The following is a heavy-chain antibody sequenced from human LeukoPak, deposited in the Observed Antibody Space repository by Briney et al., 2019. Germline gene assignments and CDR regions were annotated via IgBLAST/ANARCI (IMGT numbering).Heavy chain of an antibody. CDR3: ARDLNYYDSSGYGH. D-gene: IGHD3-22*01. CDR1: GFTFSTNY. CDR2: IYSGGSP. J-gene: IGHJ4*02. Sequence: GGSLRLSCAASGFTFSTNYMGWVRQAPGKGLEWVSVIYSGGSPYYADSVKGRFTISRDNSKNTLYLQMNSLRAEDTAVYYCARDLNYYDSSGYGHRGQGTLVTVSS. V-gene: IGHV3-53*01.